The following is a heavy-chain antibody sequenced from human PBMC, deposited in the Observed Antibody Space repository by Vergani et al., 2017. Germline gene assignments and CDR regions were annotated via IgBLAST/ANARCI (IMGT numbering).Heavy chain of an antibody. J-gene: IGHJ5*02. CDR3: ARARKFRFGVVWENWFDP. CDR1: GFPFNDNW. V-gene: IGHV3-74*01. Sequence: EVELVESGGGLVRPGGSLRLSCAASGFPFNDNWMHWARKVPGRGGVWVSGMNGDGDTISYADSVKGRFTISRDNAKNTLFLQMNSLRAADTAVYYCARARKFRFGVVWENWFDPWGQGTLVTVSS. CDR2: MNGDGDTI. D-gene: IGHD3-3*01.